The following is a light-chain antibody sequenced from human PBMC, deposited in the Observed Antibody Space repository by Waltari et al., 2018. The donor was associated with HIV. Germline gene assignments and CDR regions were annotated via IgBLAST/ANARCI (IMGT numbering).Light chain of an antibody. CDR2: GAS. V-gene: IGKV3-15*01. J-gene: IGKJ1*01. Sequence: ERVMTQSPATLSVSPGERATLSCRASQSVSSNLAWYQQKPGQSPRLLIFGASTRATGVPARFSGSGSGTEFTLTISSLQSDDLAVYYCQQYNNWPRTFGQGTKVEIK. CDR1: QSVSSN. CDR3: QQYNNWPRT.